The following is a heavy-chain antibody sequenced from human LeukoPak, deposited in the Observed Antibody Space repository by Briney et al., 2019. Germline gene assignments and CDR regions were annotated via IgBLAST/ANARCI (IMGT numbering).Heavy chain of an antibody. CDR3: ARGTTVVPLDY. Sequence: PGGSLRLSCAASGFTFSSYAMHWVRQAPGKGLEWVAVISYDGSNKYYADSVKGRFTISRDNSKNTLYLQMNSLRAEDTAVYYCARGTTVVPLDYWGQGTLVTVSS. CDR2: ISYDGSNK. J-gene: IGHJ4*02. D-gene: IGHD4-23*01. CDR1: GFTFSSYA. V-gene: IGHV3-30-3*01.